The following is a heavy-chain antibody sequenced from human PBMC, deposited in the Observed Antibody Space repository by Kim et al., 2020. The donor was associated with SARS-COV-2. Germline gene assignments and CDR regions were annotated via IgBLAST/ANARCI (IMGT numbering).Heavy chain of an antibody. CDR3: AKGPFDWLFNYYFDY. Sequence: GGSLRLSCAASGFSFDDYAMHWVRQAPGKGLEWVSGISWNSGSIAYADSVKGRFTISRDNAKNSLYLQMKSLRAEDTALYYCAKGPFDWLFNYYFDYWGQGTLVTVSS. V-gene: IGHV3-9*01. CDR2: ISWNSGSI. J-gene: IGHJ4*02. CDR1: GFSFDDYA. D-gene: IGHD3-9*01.